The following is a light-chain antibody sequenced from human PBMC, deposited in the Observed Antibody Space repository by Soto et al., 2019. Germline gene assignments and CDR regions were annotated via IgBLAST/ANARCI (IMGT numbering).Light chain of an antibody. CDR3: QQYNTYSW. CDR1: QTIYTW. V-gene: IGKV1-5*03. J-gene: IGKJ1*01. CDR2: KAY. Sequence: DIHMTQSPSTLSSSPGDRATITCRASQTIYTWLAWYQQKPGKAPNLLIYKAYSSESGVPSRFSGSGSGTEITITISSLQADDFANYYYQQYNTYSWFGQGTKVDIK.